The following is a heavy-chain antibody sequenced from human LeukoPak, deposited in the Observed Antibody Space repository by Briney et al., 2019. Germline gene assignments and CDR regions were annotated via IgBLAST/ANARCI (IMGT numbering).Heavy chain of an antibody. CDR2: IYYSGST. CDR1: GGSISSYY. CDR3: ARGALGYYGSGSYANWFDP. J-gene: IGHJ5*02. V-gene: IGHV4-59*01. D-gene: IGHD3-10*01. Sequence: SETLSLTCTVSGGSISSYYWSWIRQPPGKGLEWIGYIYYSGSTNYNPSLKSRVTISVDTSKNQLSLKLSSVAAADTAVYYCARGALGYYGSGSYANWFDPWGQGTLVTVSS.